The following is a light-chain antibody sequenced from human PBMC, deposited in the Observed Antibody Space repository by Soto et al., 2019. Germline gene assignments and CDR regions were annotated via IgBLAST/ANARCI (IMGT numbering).Light chain of an antibody. CDR1: SSDVGGYNF. Sequence: QSVLTQPASVSGSPGQSITISCTGTSSDVGGYNFVSWYQHHPGTPPKLIIYEVIHRPSGVSNRFSGSKSAITASLTISGLQVEDEADYFCSSYSGTTTREVFGTGTKVTVL. CDR3: SSYSGTTTREV. J-gene: IGLJ1*01. V-gene: IGLV2-14*01. CDR2: EVI.